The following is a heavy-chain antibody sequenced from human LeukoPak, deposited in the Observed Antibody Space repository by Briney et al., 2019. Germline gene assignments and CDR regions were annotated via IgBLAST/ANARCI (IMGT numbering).Heavy chain of an antibody. J-gene: IGHJ3*02. V-gene: IGHV4-4*07. Sequence: SETLSLTCTVSGGSISSNFWTWIRQPAGKGLEWIGRIYSSGSTSYNPSLKSRVTMSVDTSKNQFSLKLSSVTAADTAVYYCARVVVDGEAFDIWGRGTMVTVSS. CDR2: IYSSGST. D-gene: IGHD2-8*02. CDR1: GGSISSNF. CDR3: ARVVVDGEAFDI.